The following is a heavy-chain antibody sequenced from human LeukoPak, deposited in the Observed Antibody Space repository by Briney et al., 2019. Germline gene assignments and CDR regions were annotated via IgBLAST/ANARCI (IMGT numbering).Heavy chain of an antibody. CDR3: ARRLERGAAAELMRGWFDP. CDR2: IYYSGTT. CDR1: GGSINSNSHH. J-gene: IGHJ5*02. D-gene: IGHD6-13*01. V-gene: IGHV4-39*01. Sequence: SETLSLACSVSGGSINSNSHHWDWIRQAPGKGLEWIGNIYYSGTTSYNPSLKSRVTISVDTSKNQFSLKLSSVTAADTAVYYCARRLERGAAAELMRGWFDPWGQGTLVTVSS.